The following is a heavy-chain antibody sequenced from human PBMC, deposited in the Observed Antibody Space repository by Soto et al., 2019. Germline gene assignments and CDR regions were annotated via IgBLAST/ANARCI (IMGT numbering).Heavy chain of an antibody. Sequence: GGSLRLSCAASGFTFSSYSMNWVRQAPGKGLEWVSSISSSSSYIYYADSVNGRFTISRDNAKNSLYLQMNSLRAEDTAVYYCARDPGYCSGGSCYSVFFNYWGQGTLVTVSS. D-gene: IGHD2-15*01. CDR1: GFTFSSYS. CDR3: ARDPGYCSGGSCYSVFFNY. V-gene: IGHV3-21*01. J-gene: IGHJ4*02. CDR2: ISSSSSYI.